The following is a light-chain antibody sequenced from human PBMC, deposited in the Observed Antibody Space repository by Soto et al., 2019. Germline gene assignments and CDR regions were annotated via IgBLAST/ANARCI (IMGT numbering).Light chain of an antibody. Sequence: DIQMTQAPSTLSASVGDRVTITCRASQSISGWLAWYQQKPGKAPKLLIYKASGLESGVPSRLSGSGYGTEFTLTSSSLQADDFATYYCQQYNSYWTFGQGTKVEIK. CDR1: QSISGW. J-gene: IGKJ1*01. CDR3: QQYNSYWT. V-gene: IGKV1-5*03. CDR2: KAS.